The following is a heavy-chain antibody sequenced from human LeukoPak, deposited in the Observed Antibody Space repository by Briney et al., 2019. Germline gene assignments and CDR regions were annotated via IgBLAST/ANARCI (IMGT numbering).Heavy chain of an antibody. CDR2: INPNSGGT. CDR3: AREAFGVRRYGSSLGY. J-gene: IGHJ4*02. Sequence: GASVKVSCKASGYTFTGYYMHWVRQAPGQGLEWMGWINPNSGGTNYAQKFQGRVTMTRDTSISTAYMELSRLRSDDTAVYYCAREAFGVRRYGSSLGYWGQGTLVTVSS. CDR1: GYTFTGYY. V-gene: IGHV1-2*02. D-gene: IGHD6-13*01.